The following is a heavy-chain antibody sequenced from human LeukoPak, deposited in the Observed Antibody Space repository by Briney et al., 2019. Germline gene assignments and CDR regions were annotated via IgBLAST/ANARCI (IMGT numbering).Heavy chain of an antibody. V-gene: IGHV4-39*02. D-gene: IGHD3-10*01. Sequence: SETLSLTCTVSGGSIRSSYYYWGWIRQPPGKGLEWIGSIYDSGSTYYNPSLKSRVTISVDTSKNQFSLKLNSVTAADTAVYYCARDYYGSLDYWGQGILVTVSS. CDR2: IYDSGST. CDR3: ARDYYGSLDY. J-gene: IGHJ4*02. CDR1: GGSIRSSYYY.